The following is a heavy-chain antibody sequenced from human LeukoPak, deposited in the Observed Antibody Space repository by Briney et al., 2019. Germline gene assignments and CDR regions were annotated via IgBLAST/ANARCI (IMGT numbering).Heavy chain of an antibody. CDR2: INHSGST. Sequence: SETLSLTCAVYGGSFSGYYWSWIRQPPGKGLEWIGEINHSGSTNYNPSLKSRVTISVGTSKNQFSLKLSSVTAADTAVYYCARDGYCSGGSCYSRFIYYYYGMDVWGQGTTVTVSS. J-gene: IGHJ6*02. V-gene: IGHV4-34*01. CDR1: GGSFSGYY. D-gene: IGHD2-15*01. CDR3: ARDGYCSGGSCYSRFIYYYYGMDV.